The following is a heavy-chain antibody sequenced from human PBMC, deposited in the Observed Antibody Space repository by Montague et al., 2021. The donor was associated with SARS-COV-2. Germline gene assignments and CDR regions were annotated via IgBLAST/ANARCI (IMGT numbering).Heavy chain of an antibody. CDR1: GLSLSNSGVG. CDR2: VYWDGDK. CDR3: EHRQYDFLTGQGGADY. V-gene: IGHV2-5*02. Sequence: PALVKPTQTLTLTCTFSGLSLSNSGVGVGWIRQPPGKAPEWLALVYWDGDKRYSPSLKSRLSITTDTSKNQVVLAMTNVDPVDTATYFCEHRQYDFLTGQGGADYWGQGVLVTVSS. J-gene: IGHJ4*02. D-gene: IGHD3/OR15-3a*01.